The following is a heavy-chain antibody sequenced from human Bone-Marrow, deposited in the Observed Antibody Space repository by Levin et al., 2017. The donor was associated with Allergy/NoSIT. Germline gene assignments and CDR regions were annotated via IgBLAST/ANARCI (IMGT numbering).Heavy chain of an antibody. J-gene: IGHJ6*02. Sequence: GSLRLSCAVSGASLNGRDWWTWVRQSPERGLEWLGEIYHTGSTNYNPSLMGRLTLSVDKSTNQFSLNLDSVTAADTAVYFCTRAGRLSTVNRGYSYYYFAMDVWGRGTTVIVSS. CDR2: IYHTGST. V-gene: IGHV4-4*01. CDR3: TRAGRLSTVNRGYSYYYFAMDV. CDR1: GASLNGRDW. D-gene: IGHD3-22*01.